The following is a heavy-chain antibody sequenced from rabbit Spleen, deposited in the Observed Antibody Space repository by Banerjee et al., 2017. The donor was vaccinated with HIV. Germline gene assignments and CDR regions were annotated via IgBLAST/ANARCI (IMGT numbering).Heavy chain of an antibody. CDR1: GFSFSISYY. V-gene: IGHV1S40*01. Sequence: QSLEESGRDLVKPRASLTLTCTASGFSFSISYYMCWLRQHPGKGLECIACIYSGGSASTYYANWAKGRFTISKTSSTTVTLQMTSLTAADTATYFCARGSATMTMVITGFYFNLWGQGTLVTVS. D-gene: IGHD2-1*01. J-gene: IGHJ4*01. CDR2: IYSGGSAST. CDR3: ARGSATMTMVITGFYFNL.